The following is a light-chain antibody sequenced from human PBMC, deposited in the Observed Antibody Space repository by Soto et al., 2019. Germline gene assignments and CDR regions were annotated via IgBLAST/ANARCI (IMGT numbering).Light chain of an antibody. J-gene: IGLJ2*01. CDR3: GTWDSSLGAVV. V-gene: IGLV1-51*01. CDR1: SSNIGSKY. Sequence: QSVLTQPPSVSAAPGQKVTIFCSGSSSNIGSKYVSWYQQFPGAAPKLLIFDNDKRPSGSPDRFSGSKSGTSATLDITGLQTGDEAEYYCGTWDSSLGAVVFGGGTKLTVL. CDR2: DND.